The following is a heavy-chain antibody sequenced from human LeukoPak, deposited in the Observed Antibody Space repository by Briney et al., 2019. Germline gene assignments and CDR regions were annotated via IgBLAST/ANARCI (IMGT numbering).Heavy chain of an antibody. J-gene: IGHJ4*02. CDR1: GFTFSSYA. CDR2: ISYDGSNK. Sequence: GGSLRLSCVASGFTFSSYAMHWVRQAPGKGLEWVAFISYDGSNKYYADSVKGRFTISRDNSKNTLYLQMNSLRAEDTAVYYCAGGIDGGYRTSYYFDYWGQGTLATVSS. CDR3: AGGIDGGYRTSYYFDY. D-gene: IGHD1/OR15-1a*01. V-gene: IGHV3-30-3*01.